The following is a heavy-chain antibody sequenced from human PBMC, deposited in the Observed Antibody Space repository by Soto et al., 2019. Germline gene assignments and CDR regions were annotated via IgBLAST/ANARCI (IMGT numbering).Heavy chain of an antibody. CDR3: ARGAALGGEYSGMDV. Sequence: PSETLSLTCTVSGGSISSGGYYWSWIRQHPGKGLEWIGYIYYSGSTYYNPSLKSRVTISVDTSKNQFSLKLSSVTAADTAVYYCARGAALGGEYSGMDVWGQGNTVTVSS. D-gene: IGHD6-6*01. CDR1: GGSISSGGYY. V-gene: IGHV4-31*03. J-gene: IGHJ6*02. CDR2: IYYSGST.